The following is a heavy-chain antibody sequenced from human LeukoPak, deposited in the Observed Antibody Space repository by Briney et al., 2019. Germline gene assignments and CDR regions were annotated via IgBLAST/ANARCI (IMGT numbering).Heavy chain of an antibody. V-gene: IGHV7-4-1*02. Sequence: GASVKVSCKASGYTFASYAMNWVRQAPGQGLEWMGWINTNTGNPTYAQGFTGRFVFSLDTSVSTAYLQISSLKAGDTAVYYCARNPRVWSGLGLFDPWGQGTLVTVSS. CDR2: INTNTGNP. CDR3: ARNPRVWSGLGLFDP. J-gene: IGHJ5*02. CDR1: GYTFASYA. D-gene: IGHD3-3*01.